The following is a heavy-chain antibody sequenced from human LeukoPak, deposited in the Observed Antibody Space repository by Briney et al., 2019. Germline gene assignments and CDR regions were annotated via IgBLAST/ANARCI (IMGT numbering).Heavy chain of an antibody. D-gene: IGHD3-10*01. V-gene: IGHV4-59*12. CDR2: IYYSGST. CDR1: GGSISSYY. J-gene: IGHJ4*02. CDR3: ARGERGVMGY. Sequence: SETLSLTCTVSGGSISSYYWSWIRQPPGKGLEWIGHIYYSGSTNYNPSLKSRVTISVDTSKNQFSLKLSSVTAADTAVYYCARGERGVMGYWCQGPLVTVSS.